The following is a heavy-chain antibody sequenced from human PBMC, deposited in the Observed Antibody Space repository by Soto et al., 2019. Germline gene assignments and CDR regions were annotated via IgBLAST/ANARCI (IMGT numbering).Heavy chain of an antibody. CDR1: GGTFSSYA. V-gene: IGHV1-69*13. J-gene: IGHJ4*02. CDR2: IIPIFGTA. Sequence: SVKVSCKASGGTFSSYAISWVRQAPGQGLEWMGGIIPIFGTANYAQKFQGRVTITADESTSTAYMELSSLRSEDTAVYYCARSDKGITGTTDFDYWGQGTLVTVSS. D-gene: IGHD1-20*01. CDR3: ARSDKGITGTTDFDY.